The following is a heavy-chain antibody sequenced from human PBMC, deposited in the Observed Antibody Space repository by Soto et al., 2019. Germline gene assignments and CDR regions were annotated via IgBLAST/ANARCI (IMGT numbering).Heavy chain of an antibody. D-gene: IGHD3-10*01. J-gene: IGHJ4*02. CDR1: GYIFPNYG. CDR2: ISAYNANT. V-gene: IGHV1-18*01. Sequence: ASVKVSCKXSGYIFPNYGISWVRQAPGQGLEWMGWISAYNANTNYAQKLQGRVTMTTDTSTSTAYMELRSLTSDDTAVYYCVRDLDGSGSYYTDYWGLGTLVTVSS. CDR3: VRDLDGSGSYYTDY.